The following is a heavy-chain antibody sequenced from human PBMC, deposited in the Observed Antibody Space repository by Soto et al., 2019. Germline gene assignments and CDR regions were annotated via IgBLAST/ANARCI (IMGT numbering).Heavy chain of an antibody. V-gene: IGHV1-69*01. CDR1: GGTFSSYA. Sequence: QVQLVQSGAEVKKPGSSVKVSCKASGGTFSSYAISWVRQAPGQGLEWMGGIIPIFGTANYAQKFQGRVTITADEYTSTAYMELSRLRSEDTAVYYCARDAREMPQYYYDSSGYYYNWFDPWGQGTLGTGSS. D-gene: IGHD3-22*01. CDR2: IIPIFGTA. CDR3: ARDAREMPQYYYDSSGYYYNWFDP. J-gene: IGHJ5*02.